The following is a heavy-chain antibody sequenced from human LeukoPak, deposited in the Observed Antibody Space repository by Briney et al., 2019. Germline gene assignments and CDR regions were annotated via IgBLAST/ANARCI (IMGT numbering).Heavy chain of an antibody. CDR2: IYSGGST. Sequence: GGTLRLSCAASGFTVSSNYMSWVRQAPGKGLEWVSVIYSGGSTYYADSVKGRFTISRDNSKNTLYLQMNSLRAEDTAVYYCAKSVAARPHFHFDYWGQGIQVTVSS. J-gene: IGHJ4*02. CDR3: AKSVAARPHFHFDY. D-gene: IGHD6-6*01. V-gene: IGHV3-53*01. CDR1: GFTVSSNY.